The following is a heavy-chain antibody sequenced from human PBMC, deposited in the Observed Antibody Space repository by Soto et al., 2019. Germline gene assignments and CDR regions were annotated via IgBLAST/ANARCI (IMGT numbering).Heavy chain of an antibody. CDR3: ARDVSPGSSSLYLDAFDI. V-gene: IGHV3-7*05. J-gene: IGHJ3*02. CDR2: INRDGSKK. CDR1: GFTLSAYW. Sequence: EVQLEESGGDLVQPGGSLRLSCAASGFTLSAYWMTWVRQAPGKGLEWVANINRDGSKKSYLDSVRGRFTISRDNVGNSLYLQMDSRRADDTALYDCARDVSPGSSSLYLDAFDIWGQGTMVTVSS. D-gene: IGHD6-13*01.